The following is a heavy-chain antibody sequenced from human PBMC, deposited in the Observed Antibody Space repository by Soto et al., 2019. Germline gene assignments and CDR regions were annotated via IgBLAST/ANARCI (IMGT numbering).Heavy chain of an antibody. D-gene: IGHD6-13*01. V-gene: IGHV4-39*01. Sequence: QLLLQESGPGLVKPSETLSLTCTVSGDSVSNSGYYWGWIRQSPVKRLEWIGSVSFRGSKYYNPSLRSRVTFSVDTSKTLISLKLRSVTAADTAVYYCARGSTWQGRDWFDPWGQGTLVTVSS. CDR2: VSFRGSK. CDR1: GDSVSNSGYY. J-gene: IGHJ5*02. CDR3: ARGSTWQGRDWFDP.